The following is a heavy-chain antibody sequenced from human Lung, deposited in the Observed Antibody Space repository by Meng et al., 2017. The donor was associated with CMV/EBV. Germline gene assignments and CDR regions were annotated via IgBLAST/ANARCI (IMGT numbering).Heavy chain of an antibody. CDR1: GFTFNFYG. Sequence: GESLKISCAASGFTFNFYGMHWVRQAPGKGLEWVAFIPHDGSNKYYSESVKGRFTISRDNYENTLYLQMNSLRAEDMAVYYCAKDQRYSSGSDYWGQGTXVTVSS. CDR3: AKDQRYSSGSDY. J-gene: IGHJ4*02. D-gene: IGHD2-15*01. CDR2: IPHDGSNK. V-gene: IGHV3-30*02.